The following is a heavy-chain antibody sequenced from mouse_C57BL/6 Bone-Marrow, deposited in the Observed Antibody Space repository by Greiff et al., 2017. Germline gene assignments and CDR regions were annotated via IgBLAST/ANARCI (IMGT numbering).Heavy chain of an antibody. Sequence: QVQLQQSGAELVRPGTSVKVSCKASGYAFTNYLIEWVKQRPGQGLEWIGVINPGSGGTNYNEKFKGKATLTADKSSSTAYMQLSSLTSEDSAVYFCARIRAWFAYWGQGTLVTVSA. V-gene: IGHV1-54*01. CDR1: GYAFTNYL. CDR2: INPGSGGT. CDR3: ARIRAWFAY. J-gene: IGHJ3*01.